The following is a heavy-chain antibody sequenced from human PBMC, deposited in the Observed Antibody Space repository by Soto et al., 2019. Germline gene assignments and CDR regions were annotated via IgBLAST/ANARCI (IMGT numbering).Heavy chain of an antibody. J-gene: IGHJ3*02. CDR1: GYTFTSYG. D-gene: IGHD6-13*01. CDR2: ISAYNGNT. CDR3: ARSLWKQLDPDDAFEI. Sequence: QVQLVQSGAEVKKPGASVKVSCKASGYTFTSYGISWVRQAPGQGLERMGWISAYNGNTNYAQKLQGRVTMTTGTSTSTAYMELRSLRSDDTAVYYCARSLWKQLDPDDAFEIWGQGTMVTVSS. V-gene: IGHV1-18*01.